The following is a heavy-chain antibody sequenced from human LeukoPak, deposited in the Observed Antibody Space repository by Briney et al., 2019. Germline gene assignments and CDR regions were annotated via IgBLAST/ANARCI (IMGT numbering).Heavy chain of an antibody. J-gene: IGHJ4*02. CDR3: AKSAYSSGWYRFDY. V-gene: IGHV3-23*01. CDR2: ISGSGDST. D-gene: IGHD6-19*01. CDR1: GFTFSTYA. Sequence: LSGGSLRLSCAASGFTFSTYAMSWVRQAPGKGLEWVSAISGSGDSTYYADSVKGRFSISRDNSKNTPYLQMNSLRAEDTAVYYCAKSAYSSGWYRFDYWGQGTLVTVSS.